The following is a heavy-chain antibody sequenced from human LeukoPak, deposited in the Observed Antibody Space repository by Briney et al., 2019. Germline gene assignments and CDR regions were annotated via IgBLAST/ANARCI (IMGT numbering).Heavy chain of an antibody. CDR3: ARTTVTTGGNWFDP. D-gene: IGHD4-11*01. Sequence: PSETLSLTCAVYGGSFSGYYWSWIRQPPGKGLEWIGEINHSGSTNYNPSLKSRVTMSVDTSKNQFSLKLSSVTAADTAVYYCARTTVTTGGNWFDPWGQGTLVTVSS. V-gene: IGHV4-34*01. CDR2: INHSGST. CDR1: GGSFSGYY. J-gene: IGHJ5*02.